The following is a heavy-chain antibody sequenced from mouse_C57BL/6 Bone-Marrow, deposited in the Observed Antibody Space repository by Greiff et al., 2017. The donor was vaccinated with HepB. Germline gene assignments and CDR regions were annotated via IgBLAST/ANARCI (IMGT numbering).Heavy chain of an antibody. CDR3: TTGALHFG. CDR1: GFNIKDDY. V-gene: IGHV14-4*01. D-gene: IGHD2-1*01. CDR2: IDPENGDT. J-gene: IGHJ2*01. Sequence: EVQRVESGAELVRPGASVKLSCTASGFNIKDDYMHWVKQRPEQGLEWIGWIDPENGDTEYASKFQGKATITADTSSNTAYLQLSSLTSEDTAVYYFTTGALHFGGGQGTTLTVSS.